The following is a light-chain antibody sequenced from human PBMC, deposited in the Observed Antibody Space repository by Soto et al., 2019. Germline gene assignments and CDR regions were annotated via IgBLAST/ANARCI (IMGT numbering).Light chain of an antibody. V-gene: IGLV2-23*01. Sequence: ISCTGTSSDVGSYNLVSWYQQHPGKAPKLMIYEGSKRPSGVSNRFSGSKSGNTASLTISGLQAEDEADYYCCSYAGSSTYVFGTGTKVTVL. J-gene: IGLJ1*01. CDR2: EGS. CDR3: CSYAGSSTYV. CDR1: SSDVGSYNL.